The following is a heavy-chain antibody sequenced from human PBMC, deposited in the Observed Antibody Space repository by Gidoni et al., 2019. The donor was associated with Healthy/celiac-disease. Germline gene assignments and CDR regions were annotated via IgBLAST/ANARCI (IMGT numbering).Heavy chain of an antibody. CDR2: ISYDGSNK. CDR3: AKQRTAKWLKASAFDY. Sequence: QVQLVESGGGVVQPGRSLRLSWAASGFTFSSYGMHWVRQAPGKGLEWVAVISYDGSNKYYADSVKGRFTISRDNSKNTLYLQMNSLRAEDTAVYYCAKQRTAKWLKASAFDYWGQGTLVTVSS. CDR1: GFTFSSYG. V-gene: IGHV3-30*18. J-gene: IGHJ4*02. D-gene: IGHD3-22*01.